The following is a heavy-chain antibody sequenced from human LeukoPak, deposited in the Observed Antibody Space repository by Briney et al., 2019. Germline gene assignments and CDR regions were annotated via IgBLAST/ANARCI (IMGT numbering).Heavy chain of an antibody. V-gene: IGHV3-9*01. D-gene: IGHD3-22*01. J-gene: IGHJ4*02. CDR1: GFTFDDYA. CDR2: ISWNSGSI. CDR3: AKDPSPGYYDRSGYYLHYFDY. Sequence: PGGSLRLSCAASGFTFDDYAMHWVRQAPGKGLEWVSGISWNSGSIGYADSVKGRFTISRDNAKNSLYLQMNSLRAEDTALYYCAKDPSPGYYDRSGYYLHYFDYWGQGTLVTVSS.